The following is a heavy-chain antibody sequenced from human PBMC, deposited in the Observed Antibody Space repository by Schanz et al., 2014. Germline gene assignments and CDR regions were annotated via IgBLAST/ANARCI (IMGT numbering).Heavy chain of an antibody. CDR2: IIPSLGLA. V-gene: IGHV1-69*04. CDR3: ARDRLECGAECYSVEVFEI. J-gene: IGHJ4*02. Sequence: VQLEQSGAEVKKPGSSVKVCCKASGGTFSSFGINWVRQAPGQGLEWMGRIIPSLGLAKYEQKFQDKVTITADTSTTTAYMELSGLRSEDTAVYYCARDRLECGAECYSVEVFEIWGQGTLVIVSS. CDR1: GGTFSSFG. D-gene: IGHD2-21*01.